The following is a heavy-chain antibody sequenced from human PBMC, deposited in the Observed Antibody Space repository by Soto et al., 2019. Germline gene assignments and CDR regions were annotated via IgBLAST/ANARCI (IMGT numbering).Heavy chain of an antibody. D-gene: IGHD5-12*01. CDR3: ARGVEMATNYLDY. CDR1: GGSISSSNW. V-gene: IGHV4-4*02. CDR2: IYHSGST. J-gene: IGHJ4*02. Sequence: PSETLSLTCAVSGGSISSSNWWSWVRQPPGKGLEWIGEIYHSGSTNYNTSLKSRVTISVDKSKNQFSLKLSSVTAADTAVYYCARGVEMATNYLDYWGQGTRVTVSS.